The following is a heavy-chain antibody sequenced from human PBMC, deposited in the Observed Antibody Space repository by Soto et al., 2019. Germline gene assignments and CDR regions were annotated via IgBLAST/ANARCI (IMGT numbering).Heavy chain of an antibody. J-gene: IGHJ5*02. CDR3: ARHSLALRKNNWFDP. V-gene: IGHV4-39*01. Sequence: SETLSLTSTVSVDSIISSDFYWGWVRQPPGKGLEWIGSIFYLGSSYYNPSLKSRVTMSVDTSKNQFSLRLRSVTAADTALYFCARHSLALRKNNWFDPWGEGIMVTASS. CDR1: VDSIISSDFY. CDR2: IFYLGSS. D-gene: IGHD3-3*02.